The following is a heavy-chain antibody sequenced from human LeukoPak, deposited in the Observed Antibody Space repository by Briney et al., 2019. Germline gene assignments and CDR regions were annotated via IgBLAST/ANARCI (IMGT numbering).Heavy chain of an antibody. Sequence: PGRSLRLSCAASGFTVSSKYMSWVRQAPGKGLERVAVISYDGSNKYYADSVKGRFTISRDNSKNTLYLQMNSLRAEDTAVYYCARGGYSSSWYIYWGQGTLVTVSS. CDR2: ISYDGSNK. J-gene: IGHJ4*02. V-gene: IGHV3-30*03. CDR3: ARGGYSSSWYIY. CDR1: GFTVSSKY. D-gene: IGHD6-13*01.